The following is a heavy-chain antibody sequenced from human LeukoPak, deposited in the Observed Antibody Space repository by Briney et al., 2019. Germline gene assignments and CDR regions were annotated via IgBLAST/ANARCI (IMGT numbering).Heavy chain of an antibody. CDR3: AKAKLATKYYFDY. CDR2: ISSSGTSI. V-gene: IGHV3-21*01. CDR1: GFSFSSYG. Sequence: GGSLRLSCAASGFSFSSYGMNWVRQAPGKGLEWVSSISSSGTSIFYADSVKGRFTISRDNAKKSLFLQMNSLRAEDTAVYYCAKAKLATKYYFDYWGQGTLVTVSS. J-gene: IGHJ4*02. D-gene: IGHD5-12*01.